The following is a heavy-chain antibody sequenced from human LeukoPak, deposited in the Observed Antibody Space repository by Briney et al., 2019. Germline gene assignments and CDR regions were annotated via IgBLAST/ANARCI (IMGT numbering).Heavy chain of an antibody. Sequence: ASVKVSCKASGCTFTAYNMHWVRQAPGQGLEWMGFVNPNSGATNYAQKFQGRVTMTSDRSITAAYMELSSLRPDDTAVYFCTRDSIGVSAYWGQGTLVTVSS. J-gene: IGHJ4*02. CDR1: GCTFTAYN. D-gene: IGHD2-8*01. CDR2: VNPNSGAT. V-gene: IGHV1-2*02. CDR3: TRDSIGVSAY.